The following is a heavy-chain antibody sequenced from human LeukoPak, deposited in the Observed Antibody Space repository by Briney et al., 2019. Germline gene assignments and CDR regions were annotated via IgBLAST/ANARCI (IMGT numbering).Heavy chain of an antibody. V-gene: IGHV3-30*18. D-gene: IGHD2-8*01. CDR2: ISYDGRSK. Sequence: QAGGSLRLSCAVSGFTFSNHGMPWVRQAPGKGLEWVAVISYDGRSKYYADSVKGRFTISRDNSMNTLYLQMNNLRAEDTAVYYCAKEYTNAMDYFHYWGQGTLVTVSS. CDR3: AKEYTNAMDYFHY. J-gene: IGHJ4*02. CDR1: GFTFSNHG.